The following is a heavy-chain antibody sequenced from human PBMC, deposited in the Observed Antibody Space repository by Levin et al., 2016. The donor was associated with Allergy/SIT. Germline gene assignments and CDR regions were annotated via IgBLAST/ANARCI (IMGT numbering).Heavy chain of an antibody. CDR3: ARGKRRLTASILWWGDAFDI. Sequence: RQAPGKGLEWIGEINHSGSTNYNPSLKSRVTISVDTSKNQFSLKLSSVTAADTAVYYCARGKRRLTASILWWGDAFDIWGQGTMVTVSS. D-gene: IGHD2-21*01. V-gene: IGHV4-34*01. J-gene: IGHJ3*02. CDR2: INHSGST.